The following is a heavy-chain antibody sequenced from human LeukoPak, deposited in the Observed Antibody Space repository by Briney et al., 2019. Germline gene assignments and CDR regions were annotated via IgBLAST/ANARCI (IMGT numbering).Heavy chain of an antibody. J-gene: IGHJ1*01. CDR1: GFTFSSYS. V-gene: IGHV3-21*01. D-gene: IGHD2-15*01. CDR3: AIGYCSGGSCYEGISYFQH. CDR2: ISSSSSYI. Sequence: PGGSLRLSCAASGFTFSSYSMNWVRQAPGKGLEWVSSISSSSSYIYYADSVKGRFTISRDNAKNSLHLQMNSLRAEDTAVYYCAIGYCSGGSCYEGISYFQHWGQGTLVTVSS.